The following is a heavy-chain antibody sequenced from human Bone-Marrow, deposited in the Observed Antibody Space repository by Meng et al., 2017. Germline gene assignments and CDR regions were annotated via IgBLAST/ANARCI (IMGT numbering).Heavy chain of an antibody. V-gene: IGHV1-69*05. CDR3: ASGDVKYDSSGYSRGPPQPPLDY. CDR2: IIPLFGTA. CDR1: GGTFSSYA. J-gene: IGHJ4*02. D-gene: IGHD3-22*01. Sequence: SVMVSCKASGGTFSSYAISWVRQVPGQGLEWMGGIIPLFGTANYSQKFQGRVTITTDESTSTAYMELSSLRSEDTAVYYCASGDVKYDSSGYSRGPPQPPLDYWGQGTLVTVSS.